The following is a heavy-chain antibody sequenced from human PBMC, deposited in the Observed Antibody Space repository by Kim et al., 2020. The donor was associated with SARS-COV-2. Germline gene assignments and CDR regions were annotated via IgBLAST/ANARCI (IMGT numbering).Heavy chain of an antibody. Sequence: KGRFTISRDNSKNTLYLQMNSLRAEDTAVYYCAKDRHYYGSGSYYKYGMDVWGQGTTVTVSS. J-gene: IGHJ6*02. D-gene: IGHD3-10*01. CDR3: AKDRHYYGSGSYYKYGMDV. V-gene: IGHV3-23*01.